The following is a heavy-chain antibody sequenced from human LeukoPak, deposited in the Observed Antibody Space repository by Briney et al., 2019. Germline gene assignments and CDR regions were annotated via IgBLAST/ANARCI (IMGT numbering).Heavy chain of an antibody. V-gene: IGHV1-8*01. CDR1: VYTFTNYD. D-gene: IGHD4-23*01. CDR3: ARGPNKSDGGNSGSAWFDP. Sequence: GASVKVSCKDSVYTFTNYDINWVRQATGHGLEWMGWLNPNSGNTGYAQKFQGRVTMTRNTSISTAYMELSSLRSEDTAVYYCARGPNKSDGGNSGSAWFDPWGQGTLVTVSS. CDR2: LNPNSGNT. J-gene: IGHJ5*02.